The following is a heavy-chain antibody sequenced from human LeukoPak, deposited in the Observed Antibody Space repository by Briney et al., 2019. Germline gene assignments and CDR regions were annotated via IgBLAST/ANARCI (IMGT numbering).Heavy chain of an antibody. D-gene: IGHD6-6*01. V-gene: IGHV4-31*11. CDR1: GASISSGGYY. J-gene: IGHJ4*02. CDR3: ARIERSSYSLGFDY. Sequence: SSETLSLTCAVSGASISSGGYYWSWIRRHPGKGLEWIGHIYYSVTSFYNPSLTSRVTISVDTSKNQFSLKLTSVNDADTAVYYCARIERSSYSLGFDYWGQGTLVTVSS. CDR2: IYYSVTS.